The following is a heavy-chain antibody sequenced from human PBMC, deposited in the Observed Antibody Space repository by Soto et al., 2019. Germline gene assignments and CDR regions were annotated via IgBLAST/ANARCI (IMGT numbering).Heavy chain of an antibody. Sequence: ASVKVSCKASGYMFTSRHMHWVRQAPGQGLEWMGIINPTGGSTSYAQKFQDRVTMTRDTSTSTIFVELSSLRSEDTAVYYCTRDVYGGPSRGYSPSFDNWGQGTLVTVSS. CDR1: GYMFTSRH. CDR2: INPTGGST. D-gene: IGHD3-22*01. CDR3: TRDVYGGPSRGYSPSFDN. J-gene: IGHJ4*02. V-gene: IGHV1-46*01.